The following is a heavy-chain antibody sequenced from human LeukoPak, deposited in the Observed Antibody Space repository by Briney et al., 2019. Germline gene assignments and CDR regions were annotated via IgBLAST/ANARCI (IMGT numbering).Heavy chain of an antibody. V-gene: IGHV4-59*01. Sequence: SETLSLTCTVSGGSISSYYWSWIRQPPGKGLEWIGYIYYSGSTNYNPSLKSRVTISVDTSKNQFSLKLSSVTAADTAVYYCARDHCSGGSCYPDYWGQGTLVTVS. CDR1: GGSISSYY. CDR2: IYYSGST. CDR3: ARDHCSGGSCYPDY. J-gene: IGHJ4*02. D-gene: IGHD2-15*01.